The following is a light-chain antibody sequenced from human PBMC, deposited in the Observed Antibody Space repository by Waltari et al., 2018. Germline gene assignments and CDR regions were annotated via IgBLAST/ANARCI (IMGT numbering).Light chain of an antibody. CDR3: QQYNSYPRT. Sequence: DIQMTQSPSSLSASVGDRVTITCRASQSITRYLNWYQQKPGKAPKLLIYTTSTLQSDIPSRFSGSGSGTDFTLTVSSLQPDDFTTYYCQQYNSYPRTFGQGTKLEIK. CDR2: TTS. V-gene: IGKV1-39*01. J-gene: IGKJ2*01. CDR1: QSITRY.